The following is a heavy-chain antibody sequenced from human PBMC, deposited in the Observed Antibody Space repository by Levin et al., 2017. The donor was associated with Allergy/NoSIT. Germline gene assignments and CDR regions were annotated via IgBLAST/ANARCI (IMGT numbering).Heavy chain of an antibody. CDR2: ISSDGSNK. V-gene: IGHV3-30*04. D-gene: IGHD1-26*01. J-gene: IGHJ4*02. CDR3: ATAGESGRYFDY. Sequence: PGGSLRLSCAASGFTFSSYIMHWVRQAPGKGLEWVTVISSDGSNKHYADSVKGRFTISRDNSKNTLYVQMNSLRAEDRAVYYCATAGESGRYFDYWGQGTLVTVSS. CDR1: GFTFSSYI.